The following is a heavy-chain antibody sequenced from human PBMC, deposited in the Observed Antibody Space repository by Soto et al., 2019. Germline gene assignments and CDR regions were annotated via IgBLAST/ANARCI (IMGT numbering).Heavy chain of an antibody. CDR1: GFTFSSYA. V-gene: IGHV3-23*01. CDR3: AKTGIVGVRYYYGMDV. J-gene: IGHJ6*02. D-gene: IGHD1-26*01. CDR2: ISGSGGST. Sequence: GGSLRLSCAASGFTFSSYAMSWVRQAPGKGLEWVSAISGSGGSTYYADSVKGRFTISRDNSKNTLYLQMNSLRAEDTAVYYCAKTGIVGVRYYYGMDVWGQGTTVTVSS.